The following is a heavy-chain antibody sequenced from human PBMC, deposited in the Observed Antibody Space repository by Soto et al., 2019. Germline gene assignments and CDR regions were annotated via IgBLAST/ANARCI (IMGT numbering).Heavy chain of an antibody. Sequence: SETLSLTCSVSGVSISSAVYYWSWIRQHPGKGLEWIGYIHYSGSTYYNPSLESRVTISVDTSKNEFSLNLSSVTAADTAVYYCARFTGMVNSYHYYGLDVWGQGTTVTVSS. J-gene: IGHJ6*02. V-gene: IGHV4-31*03. D-gene: IGHD5-18*01. CDR3: ARFTGMVNSYHYYGLDV. CDR2: IHYSGST. CDR1: GVSISSAVYY.